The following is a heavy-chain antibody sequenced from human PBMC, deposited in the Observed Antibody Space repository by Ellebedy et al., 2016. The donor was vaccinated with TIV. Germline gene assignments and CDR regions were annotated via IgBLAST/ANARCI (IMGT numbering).Heavy chain of an antibody. CDR3: ARDTRVGSSSYSRFDP. Sequence: SVKVSCKASGGAFSSIAINWVRQPPGQEPEWMGGIIPIVGVANYAQQFQGRVMITADTSPSTAYMELTSLIPEDTAVYYCARDTRVGSSSYSRFDPWGQGTLVTVSS. J-gene: IGHJ5*02. V-gene: IGHV1-69*10. CDR1: GGAFSSIA. CDR2: IIPIVGVA. D-gene: IGHD2-2*01.